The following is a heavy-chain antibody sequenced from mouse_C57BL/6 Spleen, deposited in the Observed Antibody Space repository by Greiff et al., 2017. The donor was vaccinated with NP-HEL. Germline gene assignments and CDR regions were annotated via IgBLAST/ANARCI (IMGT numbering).Heavy chain of an antibody. Sequence: DVKLVESGGGLVQPKGSLKLSCAASGFTFNTYAMHWVRQAPGKGLEWVARIRSKSSNYATYYADSVKDRFTISRDDSQSMLYLQMNNLKTEDTDMCYSVRGGDDNTYNALGYCGQGTPVTVSS. V-gene: IGHV10-3*01. CDR2: IRSKSSNYAT. CDR1: GFTFNTYA. CDR3: VRGGDDNTYNALGY. D-gene: IGHD2-3*01. J-gene: IGHJ4*01.